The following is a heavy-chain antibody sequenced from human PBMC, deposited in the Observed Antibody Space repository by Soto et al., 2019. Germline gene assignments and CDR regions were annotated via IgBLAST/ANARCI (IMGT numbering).Heavy chain of an antibody. Sequence: QPAGSLRLSCAASGFTFSSYGMHWVRQAPGKGLEWVAVISYDGSNKYYADSVKGRFTISRDNSKNTLYLQMNSLRAEDTAVYYCAKDFGMTTVPYYYYGMDVWGQGTTVTVSS. V-gene: IGHV3-30*18. CDR3: AKDFGMTTVPYYYYGMDV. J-gene: IGHJ6*02. CDR1: GFTFSSYG. D-gene: IGHD4-4*01. CDR2: ISYDGSNK.